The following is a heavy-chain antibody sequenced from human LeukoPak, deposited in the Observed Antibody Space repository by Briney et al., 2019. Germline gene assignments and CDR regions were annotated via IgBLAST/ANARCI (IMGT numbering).Heavy chain of an antibody. J-gene: IGHJ4*02. D-gene: IGHD3-10*01. V-gene: IGHV3-30*04. CDR3: AKRPTTTYYYGSGSYYPFDY. CDR1: GFTFSSYA. CDR2: ISYDGSNK. Sequence: PGGSLRLSCAASGFTFSSYAMHWVRQAPGKGLEWVAVISYDGSNKYYADSVKGRFTISRDNSKNTLYLQMNSLRAEDTAVYYCAKRPTTTYYYGSGSYYPFDYWGQGTLVTVSS.